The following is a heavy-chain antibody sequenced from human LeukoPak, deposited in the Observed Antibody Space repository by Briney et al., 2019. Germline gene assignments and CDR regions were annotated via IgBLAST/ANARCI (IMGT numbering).Heavy chain of an antibody. CDR2: MDPHSGHS. CDR1: GYTFTSYD. J-gene: IGHJ6*03. CDR3: ATDLGAPKGHYYMDV. D-gene: IGHD3-16*01. Sequence: GASVKVSCKASGYTFTSYDINWVRQATGQGLEWMGWMDPHSGHSGYTQKFQGRVTITRNTSITTAYMELSSLTSEDTAVYYCATDLGAPKGHYYMDVWGKGTTVTISS. V-gene: IGHV1-8*01.